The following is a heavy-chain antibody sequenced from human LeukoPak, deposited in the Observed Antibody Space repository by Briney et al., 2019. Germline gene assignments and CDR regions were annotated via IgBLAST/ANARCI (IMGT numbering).Heavy chain of an antibody. Sequence: GGSLRLSCAASGFTFSNSGMHWVRQAPGKGLEWVAFMLFDGSLTYHADSVKGRFTISRDNSKNTLFLHMNSLRGEDTAVYYCARGWATTQYTYYFDYWGPGTLVTVSS. J-gene: IGHJ4*02. CDR3: ARGWATTQYTYYFDY. CDR1: GFTFSNSG. V-gene: IGHV3-33*01. CDR2: MLFDGSLT. D-gene: IGHD5-12*01.